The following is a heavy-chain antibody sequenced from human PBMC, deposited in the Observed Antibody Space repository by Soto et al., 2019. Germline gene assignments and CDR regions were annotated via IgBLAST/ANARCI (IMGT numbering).Heavy chain of an antibody. CDR1: GFTFSSYG. D-gene: IGHD3-22*01. Sequence: GGSLRLSCAASGFTFSSYGMHWVRQAPGKGLEWVAVIWYDGSNKYYADSVKGRFTISRDNSKNTLYLQMNSLRAEDTAVYYCARVMSSGYLLDYWGQGTLVTVSS. CDR3: ARVMSSGYLLDY. V-gene: IGHV3-33*01. J-gene: IGHJ4*02. CDR2: IWYDGSNK.